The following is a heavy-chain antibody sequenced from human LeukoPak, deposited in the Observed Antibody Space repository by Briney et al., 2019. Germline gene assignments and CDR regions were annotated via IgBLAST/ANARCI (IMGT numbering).Heavy chain of an antibody. J-gene: IGHJ4*02. CDR2: ISSSGSTI. CDR1: GFTFSSYE. CDR3: ARGVWFGELSFDY. D-gene: IGHD3-10*01. Sequence: PGGSLRLSCAASGFTFSSYEMNWVRQAPGKGLERVSYISSSGSTIYYADSVKGRFTISRDNAKNSLYLQMNSLRAEDTAVYYCARGVWFGELSFDYWGQGTLVTVSS. V-gene: IGHV3-48*03.